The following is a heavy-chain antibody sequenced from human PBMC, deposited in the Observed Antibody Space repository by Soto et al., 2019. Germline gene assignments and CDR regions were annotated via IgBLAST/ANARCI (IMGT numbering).Heavy chain of an antibody. V-gene: IGHV4-4*02. CDR3: ARVAHYYAPFYYYGMDV. CDR1: GGSISSSDW. D-gene: IGHD3-10*01. Sequence: SETLSLTCAVSGGSISSSDWWSWVRQPPGKGLEWIGEIYHSGSTNYNPSLKSRVTISVDKSKNQFSLKLSSVTAADTAVYYCARVAHYYAPFYYYGMDVWGQGTTVTVSS. CDR2: IYHSGST. J-gene: IGHJ6*02.